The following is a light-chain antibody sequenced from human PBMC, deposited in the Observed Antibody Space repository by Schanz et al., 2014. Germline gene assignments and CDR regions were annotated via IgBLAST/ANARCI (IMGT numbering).Light chain of an antibody. J-gene: IGLJ3*02. CDR3: ATWDDSLNVWV. CDR2: DVS. V-gene: IGLV2-11*01. CDR1: SSDVGGYNY. Sequence: QSALTQPRSVSGSPGQSVTISCTGASSDVGGYNYVSWYQQHPGKAPKLIIYDVSRRPSGVPDRFSGSKSGTSASLAISGLQSEDEADYYCATWDDSLNVWVFGGGTKLTVL.